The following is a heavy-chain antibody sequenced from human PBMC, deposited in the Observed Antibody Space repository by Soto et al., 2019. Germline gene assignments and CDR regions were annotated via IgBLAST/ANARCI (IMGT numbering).Heavy chain of an antibody. CDR3: ARGDRGAFDL. Sequence: EVQLLESGGGLVQPGESLRLSCAASGFTFSYYWMHWVRQAPGMGLVWVSRIHSDGSSTTYADSVKGRFTISRYNARNTLYLQRNRLRAEDTAVYYCARGDRGAFDLWGQGTVVTVSS. CDR1: GFTFSYYW. D-gene: IGHD1-26*01. V-gene: IGHV3-74*01. J-gene: IGHJ3*01. CDR2: IHSDGSST.